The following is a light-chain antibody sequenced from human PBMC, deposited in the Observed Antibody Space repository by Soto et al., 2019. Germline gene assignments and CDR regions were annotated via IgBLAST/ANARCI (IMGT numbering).Light chain of an antibody. CDR3: QQYNKWPMYT. CDR1: QSVSRN. Sequence: EIVMTQSPATLSVSPGERATLSCRASQSVSRNLAWYQQKPGQAPGLLIYDASTRATGVPARFSGSGSGTEFTLTISGLQSEDFAVYYCQQYNKWPMYTFGQGTKLEIK. V-gene: IGKV3-15*01. J-gene: IGKJ2*01. CDR2: DAS.